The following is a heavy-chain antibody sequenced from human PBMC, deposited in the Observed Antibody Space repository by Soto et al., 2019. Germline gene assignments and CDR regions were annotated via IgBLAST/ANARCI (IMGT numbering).Heavy chain of an antibody. Sequence: VQLVQSGAEVKKTGSSVKVSCKASGGTFNKFAFSWVRQAPGQGFEWMGWIIPVFRAANYAQRFRGRITITADEYTSTVYLYLNDLRSDDTAVYYCARRYCASDNCPLFYYFVDLWGLGTTVTVS. J-gene: IGHJ6*02. CDR3: ARRYCASDNCPLFYYFVDL. D-gene: IGHD2-21*02. CDR1: GGTFNKFA. CDR2: IIPVFRAA. V-gene: IGHV1-69*01.